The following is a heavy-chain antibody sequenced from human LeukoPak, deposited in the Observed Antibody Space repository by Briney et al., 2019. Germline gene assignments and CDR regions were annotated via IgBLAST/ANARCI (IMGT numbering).Heavy chain of an antibody. CDR2: ISGSGGST. Sequence: PGGSLRLSCAASGFTFSSYAMSWARQAPGKGLEWVSAISGSGGSTYYADSVKGRFTIPRDNPKNTLYLQMHSLRAEDTAVYYCAKGQSTLSNYYGSGSYALYYDYWGQGTLVTVSS. V-gene: IGHV3-23*01. CDR3: AKGQSTLSNYYGSGSYALYYDY. D-gene: IGHD3-10*01. CDR1: GFTFSSYA. J-gene: IGHJ4*02.